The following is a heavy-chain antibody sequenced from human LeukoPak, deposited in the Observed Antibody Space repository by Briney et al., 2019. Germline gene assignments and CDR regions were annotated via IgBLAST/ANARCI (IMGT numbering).Heavy chain of an antibody. CDR2: ISRSSGYI. Sequence: PGGSLRLSCAASGFTFSTYNMNWVRQAPGRGLEWVSSISRSSGYIYYADSLKGRFTISRDNGKNSLYLQMNSLRAEDTAVYYCARDPTDYYDSPGYYYFDYWGQGTLVTVSS. D-gene: IGHD3-22*01. CDR3: ARDPTDYYDSPGYYYFDY. J-gene: IGHJ4*02. CDR1: GFTFSTYN. V-gene: IGHV3-21*01.